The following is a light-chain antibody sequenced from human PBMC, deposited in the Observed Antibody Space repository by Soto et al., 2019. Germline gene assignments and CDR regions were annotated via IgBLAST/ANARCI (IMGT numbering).Light chain of an antibody. V-gene: IGKV3-20*01. J-gene: IGKJ2*01. CDR2: GAS. Sequence: EIVLTQSPGTLSLSPGERATLSCKTSQNVNRYLAWYQQKPGQAPRLLIYGASSRATGIPDRFSGSGSGTDFTLSSSRLEPEDSAVYSCQQYGGTPSTFGQGTKLEIK. CDR1: QNVNRY. CDR3: QQYGGTPST.